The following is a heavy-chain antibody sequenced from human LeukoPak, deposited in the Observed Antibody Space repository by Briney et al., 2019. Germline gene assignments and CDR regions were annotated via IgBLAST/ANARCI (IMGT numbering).Heavy chain of an antibody. Sequence: ASVKVSCKASGGTFSSYAISWVRQAPGQGLEWMGGIIPIFGTANYAQKFQGRVTITADESTSTAYMELSSLRSEDTAVYYCARDEGGEQPFAFGIWGQGTMVTVSS. D-gene: IGHD3-10*01. V-gene: IGHV1-69*13. J-gene: IGHJ3*02. CDR3: ARDEGGEQPFAFGI. CDR1: GGTFSSYA. CDR2: IIPIFGTA.